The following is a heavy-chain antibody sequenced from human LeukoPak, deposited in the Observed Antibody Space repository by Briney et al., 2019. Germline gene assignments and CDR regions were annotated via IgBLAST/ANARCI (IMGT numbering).Heavy chain of an antibody. D-gene: IGHD3-3*01. J-gene: IGHJ4*02. Sequence: GGSLRLSCAASGFTFSSYSMNWVRQAPGKGLEWVSSISSSSSYIYYADSVKGRFTISRDNAKNSLYLQMNSLRAEDTAAYYCARASNDFWSGYYPSDLDYWGQGTLVTVSS. V-gene: IGHV3-21*01. CDR3: ARASNDFWSGYYPSDLDY. CDR1: GFTFSSYS. CDR2: ISSSSSYI.